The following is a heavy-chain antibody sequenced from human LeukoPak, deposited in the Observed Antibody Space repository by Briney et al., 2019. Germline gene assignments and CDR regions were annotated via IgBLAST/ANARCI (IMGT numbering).Heavy chain of an antibody. CDR3: ARDRGASGSYYEGSWFDP. J-gene: IGHJ5*02. V-gene: IGHV3-7*01. CDR1: GFTVSNKY. CDR2: INQDGSEK. D-gene: IGHD3-10*01. Sequence: GGSLRLSCAVSGFTVSNKYMTWVRQAPGKGPEWVANINQDGSEKNHVDSVKGRFIISRDNAKKSLYLQINSLRGEDTAVYYCARDRGASGSYYEGSWFDPWGQGSLVTVSS.